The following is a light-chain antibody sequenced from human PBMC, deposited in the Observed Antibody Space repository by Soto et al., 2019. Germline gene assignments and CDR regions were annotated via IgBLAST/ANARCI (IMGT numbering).Light chain of an antibody. CDR2: GAS. V-gene: IGKV3-20*01. J-gene: IGKJ5*01. CDR1: QSVSSIY. Sequence: EIVLTQSPGTLSLSPGERATLSCRASQSVSSIYFAWYQQKPGQAPRLLIYGASSRATGIPDRFSGSGSGKDSTLPISRLELKVFEVIHGQQFVPSLPRTFGQGTGLEIK. CDR3: QQFVPSLPRT.